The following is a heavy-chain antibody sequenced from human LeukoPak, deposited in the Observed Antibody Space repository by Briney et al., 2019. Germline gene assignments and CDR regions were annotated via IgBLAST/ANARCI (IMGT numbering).Heavy chain of an antibody. J-gene: IGHJ5*02. CDR1: GYTFTSHY. V-gene: IGHV1-46*01. Sequence: ASVKVSCKASGYTFTSHYMHWVRHAPGQGLEWMGLILPSGAGTIYAQKFQGRLTITMDTSTSTVYMDLSSLGSEDTAIYFCVREGYYSSGSGDEKAFDHWAQGTLVTVSS. CDR3: VREGYYSSGSGDEKAFDH. D-gene: IGHD3-10*01. CDR2: ILPSGAGT.